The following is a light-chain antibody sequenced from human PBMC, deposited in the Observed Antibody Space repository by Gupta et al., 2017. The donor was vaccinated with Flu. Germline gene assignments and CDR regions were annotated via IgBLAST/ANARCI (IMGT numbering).Light chain of an antibody. CDR1: KFIGNS. J-gene: IGKJ2*01. V-gene: IGKV3-11*01. CDR3: QHRNTRPPSYT. CDR2: DTS. Sequence: RATLSCKSSKFIGNSLSWFQQRPGLAARLIMYDTSTRATGVPGRFRGSGTGTDFTLTVSSLDPEDFATYYCQHRNTRPPSYTFGQGTKLEI.